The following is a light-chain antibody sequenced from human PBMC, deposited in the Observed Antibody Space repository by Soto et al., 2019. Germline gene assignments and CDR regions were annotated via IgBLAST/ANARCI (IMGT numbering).Light chain of an antibody. J-gene: IGLJ1*01. CDR3: SSYTSSSTYV. CDR2: DVS. Sequence: QSVLTQPASVSGSPGQSITISCTGTSSDVGGYNYVSWYQQHPGKAPKLMIYDVSNRPSGVSNRFSGSKSGNTASLTISGLQAEDEGDYYCSSYTSSSTYVFGTVTKVTVL. V-gene: IGLV2-14*01. CDR1: SSDVGGYNY.